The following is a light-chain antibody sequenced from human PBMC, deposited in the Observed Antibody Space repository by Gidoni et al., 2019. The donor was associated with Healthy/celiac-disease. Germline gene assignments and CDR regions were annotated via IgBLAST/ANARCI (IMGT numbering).Light chain of an antibody. Sequence: SSELTQQPSVSVSPGQTARIPCSGDALPKQYAYWYQQKPGQAPVLVIYKDSERPSGIPERFSGSSSVTTGTLTIRGVQAEDGADDCCQAADSSGTMDVFGGGTRLTVL. V-gene: IGLV3-25*03. CDR2: KDS. J-gene: IGLJ3*02. CDR3: QAADSSGTMDV. CDR1: ALPKQY.